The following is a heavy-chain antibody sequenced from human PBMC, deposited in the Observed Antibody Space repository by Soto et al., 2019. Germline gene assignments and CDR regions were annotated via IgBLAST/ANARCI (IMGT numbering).Heavy chain of an antibody. Sequence: SETLSLTCTVSGGSISSYYWSWIRQPPGKGLEWIGYIYYSGSTNYNPSLKSRVTISVDTSKNQFSLKLSSVTAADTAVYYCARDVESKNTGTIGYFDYWGQGTLVTVSS. CDR2: IYYSGST. V-gene: IGHV4-59*01. CDR1: GGSISSYY. D-gene: IGHD1-7*01. J-gene: IGHJ4*02. CDR3: ARDVESKNTGTIGYFDY.